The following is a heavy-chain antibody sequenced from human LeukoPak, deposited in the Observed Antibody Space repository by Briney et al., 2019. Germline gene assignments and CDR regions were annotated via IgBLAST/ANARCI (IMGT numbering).Heavy chain of an antibody. CDR1: GFTFSSYE. CDR2: ISTSGSGSTI. D-gene: IGHD3-22*01. V-gene: IGHV3-48*03. Sequence: GGSLRLSCAASGFTFSSYEMNWVRQAPGKGLERVSYISTSGSGSTIYYADSVKGRFTISRDNAKNSLYLQMNSLRAEDTAVYYCASSLGGYYGYWGQGTLVTVSS. CDR3: ASSLGGYYGY. J-gene: IGHJ4*02.